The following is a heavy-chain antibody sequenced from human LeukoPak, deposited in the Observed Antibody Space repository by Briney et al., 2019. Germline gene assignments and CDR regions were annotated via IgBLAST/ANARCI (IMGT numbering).Heavy chain of an antibody. D-gene: IGHD5-18*01. J-gene: IGHJ4*02. Sequence: GGSLRLSCAASGFTFSSYSMNWVRQAPGKGLEWVSYISSSSSTIYYADSVKGRFTISRDNAKNSLYLQMNSLRAEDTAVYYCAREGGGRGYSYGHFDYWGQGTLVTVSS. CDR1: GFTFSSYS. V-gene: IGHV3-48*01. CDR2: ISSSSSTI. CDR3: AREGGGRGYSYGHFDY.